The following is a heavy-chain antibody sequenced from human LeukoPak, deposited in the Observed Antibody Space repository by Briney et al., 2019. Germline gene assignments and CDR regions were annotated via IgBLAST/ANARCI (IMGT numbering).Heavy chain of an antibody. Sequence: PGGSLRLSCAASGFTFSSYAMHWVRQAPGKGLEWVAVISYDGSNKYYADSVKGRFTISRDNSKNTLYLQMNSLRAEDTAVYYCARGSPAGPPKDPSFDYWGQGTLVTVSS. CDR2: ISYDGSNK. V-gene: IGHV3-30-3*01. J-gene: IGHJ4*02. CDR1: GFTFSSYA. CDR3: ARGSPAGPPKDPSFDY.